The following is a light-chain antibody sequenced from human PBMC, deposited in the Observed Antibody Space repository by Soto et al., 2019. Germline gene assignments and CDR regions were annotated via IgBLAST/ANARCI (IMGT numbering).Light chain of an antibody. V-gene: IGKV3-20*01. Sequence: EIVLTQSPGTLSLSPGDRVTLSCRASQSVSSNYLAWYQQKPGQAPRLLIYATSARSTGIPDRFSGSGSGTYCTVSISRLEPEDFAMYYCQQYGDYNSPRYSFGQGTRLEI. CDR1: QSVSSNY. CDR3: QQYGDYNSPRYS. CDR2: ATS. J-gene: IGKJ2*03.